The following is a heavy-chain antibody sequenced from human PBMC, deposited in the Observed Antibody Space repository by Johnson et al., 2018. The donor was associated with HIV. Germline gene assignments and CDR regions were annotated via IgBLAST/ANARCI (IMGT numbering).Heavy chain of an antibody. CDR2: IKSKTDGGTI. CDR1: GFTFSNAW. Sequence: VQLVESGGGVVQPGGSLRLSCAASGFTFSNAWMSWVRQAPGKGLEWVGRIKSKTDGGTIDYGAPVKGRFTISRDDSKNTLYLQMNSLKTEDTAVYYCTTSIAAAGIDAFDIWGQGTMVTVSS. D-gene: IGHD6-13*01. V-gene: IGHV3-15*01. CDR3: TTSIAAAGIDAFDI. J-gene: IGHJ3*02.